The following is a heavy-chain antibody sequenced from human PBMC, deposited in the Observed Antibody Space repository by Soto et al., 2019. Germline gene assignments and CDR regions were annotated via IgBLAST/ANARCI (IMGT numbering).Heavy chain of an antibody. D-gene: IGHD2-15*01. J-gene: IGHJ6*02. CDR1: GFTFSSYG. Sequence: LRLSCAASGFTFSSYGIHWVRQAPGKGLEWVAVIWYDGSNKYYADSVKGRFTISRDNSKNTLYLQMNSLRAEDTAVYYCARDYVRVATYYYYYGMDVWGQGTTVTVSS. CDR3: ARDYVRVATYYYYYGMDV. CDR2: IWYDGSNK. V-gene: IGHV3-33*01.